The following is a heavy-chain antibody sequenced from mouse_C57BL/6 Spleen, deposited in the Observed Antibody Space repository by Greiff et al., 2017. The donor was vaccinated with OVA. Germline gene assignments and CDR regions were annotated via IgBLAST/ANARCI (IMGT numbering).Heavy chain of an antibody. V-gene: IGHV1-59*01. CDR3: AKRGSSYYYFDY. D-gene: IGHD1-1*01. CDR2: IDPSDSYT. J-gene: IGHJ2*01. Sequence: QVQLQQPGAELVRPGPSVKLSCKASGFTFTRYWMHWVKQRPGQGLEWIGVIDPSDSYTNYNQKFKGKATMTVDTSSSTAYMQLSSLTSEDSAVYYGAKRGSSYYYFDYWGQGTTLTVSS. CDR1: GFTFTRYW.